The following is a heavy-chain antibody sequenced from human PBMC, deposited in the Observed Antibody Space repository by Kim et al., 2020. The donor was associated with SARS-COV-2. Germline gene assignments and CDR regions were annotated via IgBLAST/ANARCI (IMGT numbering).Heavy chain of an antibody. J-gene: IGHJ6*02. CDR1: GFTFSSYA. D-gene: IGHD6-13*01. Sequence: GGSLRLSCAASGFTFSSYAMSWVRQAPGKGLEWVSAISGSGGSTYYADSVKGRFTISRDNSKNTLYLQMNSLRAEDTAVYYCAKAAYSSSRGVENGMDVWGQGTTVTVSS. V-gene: IGHV3-23*01. CDR2: ISGSGGST. CDR3: AKAAYSSSRGVENGMDV.